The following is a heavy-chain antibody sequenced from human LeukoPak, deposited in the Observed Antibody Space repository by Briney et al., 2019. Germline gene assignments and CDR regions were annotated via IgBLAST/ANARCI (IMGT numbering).Heavy chain of an antibody. D-gene: IGHD3-3*01. V-gene: IGHV4-34*01. CDR1: GGSFSGYY. CDR2: INHSGST. CDR3: ARVYYDFWSGYSG. J-gene: IGHJ4*02. Sequence: SETLSLTCAVYGGSFSGYYWSWIRQPPGKGLEWIGEINHSGSTNYNPSLKSRVTISVDTSKNQFSLKLSSVTAADTAVYYCARVYYDFWSGYSGWGQGTLVTVSS.